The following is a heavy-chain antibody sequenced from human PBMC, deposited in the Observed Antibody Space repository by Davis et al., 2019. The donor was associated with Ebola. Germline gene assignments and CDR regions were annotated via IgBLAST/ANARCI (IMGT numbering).Heavy chain of an antibody. V-gene: IGHV4-39*07. Sequence: PSETLSLTCTVSGGSISNSDYYWGWIRQPPGKGLEWIGEINHSGSTNYNPSLKSRVTISVDTSKNQFSLKLSSVTAADTAVYYCARSVQERDLPAASMPFDYWGQGTLVTVSS. J-gene: IGHJ4*02. CDR3: ARSVQERDLPAASMPFDY. CDR2: INHSGST. D-gene: IGHD2-2*01. CDR1: GGSISNSDYY.